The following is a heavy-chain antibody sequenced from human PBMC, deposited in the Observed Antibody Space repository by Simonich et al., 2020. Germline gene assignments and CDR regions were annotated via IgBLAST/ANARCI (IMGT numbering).Heavy chain of an antibody. Sequence: EVQLVESGGGLVKPGGSLRLSCAASGFTFSSYSMNWVRQAPGKGLEWVSSISSSSSYIYYADEVKGRFTISRDNAKNSLYLQMNSLRAEDTAVYYCARWIAVAGTGAYGMDVWGQGTTVTVSS. D-gene: IGHD6-19*01. CDR2: ISSSSSYI. CDR1: GFTFSSYS. V-gene: IGHV3-21*01. J-gene: IGHJ6*02. CDR3: ARWIAVAGTGAYGMDV.